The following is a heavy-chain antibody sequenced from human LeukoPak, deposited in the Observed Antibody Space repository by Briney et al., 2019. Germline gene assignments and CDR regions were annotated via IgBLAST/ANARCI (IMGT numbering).Heavy chain of an antibody. D-gene: IGHD5-18*01. CDR2: VLDSVRT. CDR3: ATLKRGSIYGYFDF. CDR1: GGSISSYY. J-gene: IGHJ4*02. V-gene: IGHV4-59*01. Sequence: PSETLSLTCTVSGGSISSYYWSWIRQPPGKGLEWIAYVLDSVRTKDNPSLQSRLTLSADTSKNQFSLRLSSVTAADTAVYYCATLKRGSIYGYFDFWGQGIKVTVSS.